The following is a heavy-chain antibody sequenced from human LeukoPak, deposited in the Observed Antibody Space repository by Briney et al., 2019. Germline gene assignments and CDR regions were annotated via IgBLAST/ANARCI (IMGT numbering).Heavy chain of an antibody. CDR2: ISVSGGST. J-gene: IGHJ4*02. D-gene: IGHD2-21*02. V-gene: IGHV3-23*01. Sequence: GGPLRLSCAASGFTFSSYAMTWVRQAPGKGLEWLSSISVSGGSTYYADSVKGRFTISRDNSKNTLYLQMDSLRAEDTALYYCAKGLYGDLYWGQETLVTVSS. CDR1: GFTFSSYA. CDR3: AKGLYGDLY.